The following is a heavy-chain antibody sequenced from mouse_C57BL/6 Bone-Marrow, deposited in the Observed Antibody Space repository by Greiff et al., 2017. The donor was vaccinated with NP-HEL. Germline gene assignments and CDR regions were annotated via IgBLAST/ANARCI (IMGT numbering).Heavy chain of an antibody. CDR2: INPNNGGS. V-gene: IGHV1-18*01. D-gene: IGHD1-1*01. J-gene: IGHJ3*01. CDR1: GYTFTDYN. Sequence: EVQLQQSGPELVKPGASVKIPCKASGYTFTDYNMDWVKQSHGKSLEWIGDINPNNGGSSYNQKFKGKATLTVDKSSSTAYMELRSLTSEDTAVYYCARRIRAWFAYWGQGTLVTVSA. CDR3: ARRIRAWFAY.